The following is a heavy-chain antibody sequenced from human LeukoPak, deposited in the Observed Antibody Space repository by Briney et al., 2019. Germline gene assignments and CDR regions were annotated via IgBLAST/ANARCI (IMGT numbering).Heavy chain of an antibody. Sequence: GGSLRLSCAASGFTFSSYGMHWVRQAPGKGLEWVAIISYDGSNKYYADSVKGRFTISSDNSKNTLYLQMNSLRAEDTAVYYCAKPVANRYGGSGLVDWGQGTLVTVSS. CDR2: ISYDGSNK. J-gene: IGHJ4*02. CDR3: AKPVANRYGGSGLVD. V-gene: IGHV3-30*18. D-gene: IGHD1-26*01. CDR1: GFTFSSYG.